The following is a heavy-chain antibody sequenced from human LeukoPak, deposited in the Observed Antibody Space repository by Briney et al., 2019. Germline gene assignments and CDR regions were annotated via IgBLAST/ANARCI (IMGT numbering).Heavy chain of an antibody. Sequence: SETLSLTCTVSGGSISSYYWSWIRQPPGKGLEWIGYIYYSGSTNYNPSLKSRVTISVDTSKNQFSPKLSSVTAADTAVYYCASNYYGSGSLDYWGQGTLVTVSS. J-gene: IGHJ4*02. D-gene: IGHD3-10*01. CDR1: GGSISSYY. V-gene: IGHV4-59*08. CDR2: IYYSGST. CDR3: ASNYYGSGSLDY.